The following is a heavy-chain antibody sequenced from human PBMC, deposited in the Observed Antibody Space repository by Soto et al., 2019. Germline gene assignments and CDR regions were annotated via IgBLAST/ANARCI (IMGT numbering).Heavy chain of an antibody. Sequence: GGSLRLSCSASGFTFSSYAMHWVRQAPGKGLEYVSAISSNGGSTYYADSVKGRFTISRDNSKNTLYLQMSSLRAEDTAVYYCVKDLGDYDFWSGYWNNWFDPWGQGTLVTVSS. J-gene: IGHJ5*02. CDR2: ISSNGGST. D-gene: IGHD3-3*01. V-gene: IGHV3-64D*08. CDR1: GFTFSSYA. CDR3: VKDLGDYDFWSGYWNNWFDP.